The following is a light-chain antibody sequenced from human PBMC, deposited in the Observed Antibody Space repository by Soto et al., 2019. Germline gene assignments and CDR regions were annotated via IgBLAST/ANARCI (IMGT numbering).Light chain of an antibody. V-gene: IGLV1-44*01. CDR1: SSNIESNT. CDR2: TND. J-gene: IGLJ1*01. Sequence: QSWLTQPPSASGTPGQRVTISCSGSSSNIESNTVDWYQQLPGMAPRLLIHTNDRRPSGVPDRFSGSKSGPSASLAISGLQSEDEADYYCLAWDDSLNGNLFGTGTKVTVL. CDR3: LAWDDSLNGNL.